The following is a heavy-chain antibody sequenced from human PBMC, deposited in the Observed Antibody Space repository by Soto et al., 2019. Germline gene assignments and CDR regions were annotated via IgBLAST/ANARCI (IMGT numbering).Heavy chain of an antibody. D-gene: IGHD6-13*01. V-gene: IGHV1-3*01. CDR1: GYTFTSYA. CDR3: ARDVAAANP. J-gene: IGHJ5*02. CDR2: INAGNGNT. Sequence: QVQLVQSGAEVKKPGASVKVSCKASGYTFTSYAMHWVRQAPGQRLEWMGWINAGNGNTKYSQKFQGRVTIARDTAAGTAYRELSSLRSEDTAVYYCARDVAAANPWGQGTLVTVSS.